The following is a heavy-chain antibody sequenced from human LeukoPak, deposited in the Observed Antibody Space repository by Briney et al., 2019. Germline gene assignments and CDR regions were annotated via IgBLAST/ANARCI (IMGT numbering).Heavy chain of an antibody. CDR1: GFTLSTYW. CDR2: IKQDGSEK. V-gene: IGHV3-7*01. CDR3: ARSGSYSYGSWFYYYDMDV. D-gene: IGHD5-18*01. J-gene: IGHJ6*02. Sequence: PGGSLRLSCAASGFTLSTYWMNWVRQAPGRGLEWVANIKQDGSEKYYVDSVEGRFTISRDNAENSLYLQMNSLRVEDTAVYYCARSGSYSYGSWFYYYDMDVWGQGTTVTVSS.